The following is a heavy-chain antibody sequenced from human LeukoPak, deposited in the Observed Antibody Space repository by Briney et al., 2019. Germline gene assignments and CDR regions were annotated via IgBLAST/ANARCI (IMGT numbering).Heavy chain of an antibody. Sequence: GASVKVSCKASGYTFTSYDINWVRQATGQGLEWMGWMNPNSGNTGYAQKFQGRVTMTRNTSISTAYMELSSLRSEDTAVYYCARDLRLRYFDWLLSNDAFDIWGQGTMVTVSS. V-gene: IGHV1-8*01. J-gene: IGHJ3*02. D-gene: IGHD3-9*01. CDR3: ARDLRLRYFDWLLSNDAFDI. CDR1: GYTFTSYD. CDR2: MNPNSGNT.